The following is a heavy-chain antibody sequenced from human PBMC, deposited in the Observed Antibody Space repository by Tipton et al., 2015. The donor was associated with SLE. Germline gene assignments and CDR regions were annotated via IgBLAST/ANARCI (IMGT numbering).Heavy chain of an antibody. D-gene: IGHD2-21*01. V-gene: IGHV4-59*08. CDR3: ARRLWAFDI. Sequence: TLSLTCTVSGGSISSYYWSWIRQPPGKGLEWIGYIYYSGSTNYNPSLKSRVTISVDTSKNQFSLKLGSVTAADTAVYYCARRLWAFDIWGQGTMVPRSS. CDR2: IYYSGST. J-gene: IGHJ3*02. CDR1: GGSISSYY.